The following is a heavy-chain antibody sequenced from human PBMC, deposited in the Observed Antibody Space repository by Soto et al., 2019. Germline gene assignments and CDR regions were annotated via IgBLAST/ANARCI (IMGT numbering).Heavy chain of an antibody. CDR3: ARNSVGLTPYYYGMDV. V-gene: IGHV4-59*01. CDR2: ISYSGST. J-gene: IGHJ6*02. CDR1: GGSISSYY. Sequence: LSLTCTVSGGSISSYYWSWIRQPPGKGLEWIGYISYSGSTNYNPSLKSRVTISVDTSKNQFSLNLNSVTAADTAVYYCARNSVGLTPYYYGMDVWGQGTTVTVSS. D-gene: IGHD1-26*01.